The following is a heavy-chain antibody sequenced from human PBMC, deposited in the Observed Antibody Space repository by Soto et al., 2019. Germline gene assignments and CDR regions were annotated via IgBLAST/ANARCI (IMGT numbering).Heavy chain of an antibody. Sequence: QVQLVQSGAEVKKPGSSVKVSCKASGGTFSSYAISWVRQAPGQGLEWMGGIIPIFGTANYAQKFQGRVTSTADESTSTAYMELSSLRAEDTAVYYCARPDIVVVPAAIYYYGMDVWGQGTTVTVSS. J-gene: IGHJ6*02. D-gene: IGHD2-2*01. CDR1: GGTFSSYA. CDR3: ARPDIVVVPAAIYYYGMDV. CDR2: IIPIFGTA. V-gene: IGHV1-69*01.